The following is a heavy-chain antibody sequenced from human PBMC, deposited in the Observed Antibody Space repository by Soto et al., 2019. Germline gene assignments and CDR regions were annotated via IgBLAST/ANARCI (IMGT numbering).Heavy chain of an antibody. CDR1: GFTFSSYA. Sequence: GGSLRLSCAASGFTFSSYAVSWVRQAPGKGLEWVSAISGSGGSTYYADSVKGRFTISRDNSKNTLYLQVNSLRAEDTAVYYCAEWYSSSPFYGMDVWGQGTTVTVSS. CDR2: ISGSGGST. CDR3: AEWYSSSPFYGMDV. J-gene: IGHJ6*02. V-gene: IGHV3-23*01. D-gene: IGHD6-13*01.